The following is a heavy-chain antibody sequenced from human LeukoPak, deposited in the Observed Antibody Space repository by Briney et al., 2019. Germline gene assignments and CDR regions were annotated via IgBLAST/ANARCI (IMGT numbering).Heavy chain of an antibody. CDR1: GYTFTSYQ. Sequence: GASVKVSCKASGYTFTSYQMHWVRQAPGQGLEWMGIINPSGGSTSYAQKFQGRVTMTRDTSTSTVYMDLSSLRSEDTAVYYCAGGYCSSTSCSLDFDYWGQGTLVTVSS. J-gene: IGHJ4*02. CDR2: INPSGGST. V-gene: IGHV1-46*01. D-gene: IGHD2-2*01. CDR3: AGGYCSSTSCSLDFDY.